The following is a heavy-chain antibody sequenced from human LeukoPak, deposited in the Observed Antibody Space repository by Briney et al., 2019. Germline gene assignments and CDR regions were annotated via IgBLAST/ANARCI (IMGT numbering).Heavy chain of an antibody. CDR1: GGSISSYY. CDR3: ARGWGDYVFDY. V-gene: IGHV4-59*12. Sequence: SETLSLTCTVSGGSISSYYWSWIRQPPGKGLEWIGYIYYSGSTNYNPSLKSRVTISVDTSKNQFSLKLSSVTAADTAVYYCARGWGDYVFDYWGQGTLVTVSS. CDR2: IYYSGST. J-gene: IGHJ4*02. D-gene: IGHD4-17*01.